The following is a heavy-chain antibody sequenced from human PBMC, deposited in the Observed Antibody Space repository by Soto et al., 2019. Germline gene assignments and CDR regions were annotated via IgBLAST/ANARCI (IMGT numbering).Heavy chain of an antibody. V-gene: IGHV4-39*01. CDR1: GGSISSSSYY. J-gene: IGHJ4*02. CDR3: ARREVAGTSFDY. CDR2: IYYSGST. D-gene: IGHD6-19*01. Sequence: LSLTCTVSGGSISSSSYYWGWIRQPPGKGLEWIGSIYYSGSTYYNPSLKSRVTISVDTSKNQFSLKLSSVTAADTAVYYCARREVAGTSFDYWGQGTLVTVS.